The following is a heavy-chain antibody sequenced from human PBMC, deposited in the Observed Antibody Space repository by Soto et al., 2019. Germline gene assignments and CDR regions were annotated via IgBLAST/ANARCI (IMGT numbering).Heavy chain of an antibody. Sequence: SETLSLTCTVSGGSISSYYWSWIRQPPGKGLEWIGYIYYSGSTNYNPSLKSRVTISVDTSKNQSSLKLSSVTAADTAVYYCSGLRGMDVWGQGTTVTVSS. CDR1: GGSISSYY. CDR2: IYYSGST. CDR3: SGLRGMDV. J-gene: IGHJ6*02. V-gene: IGHV4-59*01.